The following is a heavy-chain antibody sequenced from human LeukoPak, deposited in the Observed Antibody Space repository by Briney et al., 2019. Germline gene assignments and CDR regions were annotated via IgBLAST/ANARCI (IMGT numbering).Heavy chain of an antibody. V-gene: IGHV3-21*01. CDR1: AFTFSSYS. D-gene: IGHD6-19*01. J-gene: IGHJ5*02. CDR3: ARGLPQWLVPGWFDP. CDR2: ITISSRYI. Sequence: GRSLTLSCAASAFTFSSYSMNWVRQAPGNGLEWVSSITISSRYIYYADSVKGRFTISRDNAKNSLYVQMNSLRAEDTAVYYCARGLPQWLVPGWFDPWGQGTLVTVSS.